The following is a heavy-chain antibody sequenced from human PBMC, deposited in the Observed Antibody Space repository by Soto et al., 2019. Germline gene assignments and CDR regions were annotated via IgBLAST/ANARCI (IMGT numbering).Heavy chain of an antibody. CDR3: ASQTPPYSSGWSKNFDY. V-gene: IGHV4-39*01. D-gene: IGHD6-19*01. CDR1: GGSISSSSYY. J-gene: IGHJ4*02. Sequence: SSETLSLTCTVSGGSISSSSYYWGWIRQPPGKGLEWIGSIYYSGSTYYNPSLKSRVTISVDTSKNQFSLKLSSVTAADTAVYYCASQTPPYSSGWSKNFDYWGQGTLVTVSS. CDR2: IYYSGST.